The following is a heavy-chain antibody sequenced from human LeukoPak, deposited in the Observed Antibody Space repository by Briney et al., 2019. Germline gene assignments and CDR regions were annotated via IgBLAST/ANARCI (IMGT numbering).Heavy chain of an antibody. CDR1: GFSFDDYA. CDR3: AKVWNKYGGPFDY. CDR2: ISWNRDTI. Sequence: PGGSLRLSCAASGFSFDDYAMHWVRQAPGKGLEWVSGISWNRDTIGYADSVKGRFTISRDNAKNSLYLQMNSLRAEDTALYYCAKVWNKYGGPFDYWGQGTLVTVSS. J-gene: IGHJ4*02. V-gene: IGHV3-9*01. D-gene: IGHD4-23*01.